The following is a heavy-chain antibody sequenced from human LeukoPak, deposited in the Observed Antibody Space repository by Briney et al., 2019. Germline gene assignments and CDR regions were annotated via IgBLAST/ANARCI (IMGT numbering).Heavy chain of an antibody. CDR3: ARDLRYFDGTRPTPTWFDL. J-gene: IGHJ5*02. D-gene: IGHD3-9*01. V-gene: IGHV4-59*04. CDR1: GGSISSYY. Sequence: SSETLSLTCTVSGGSISSYYWSWIRQPPGKELEWIGSIYHSGSTYYNPSLKSRVTVSVDTSKNHFSLKVSSVTAADTAVYYCARDLRYFDGTRPTPTWFDLWGQGTLVTVSS. CDR2: IYHSGST.